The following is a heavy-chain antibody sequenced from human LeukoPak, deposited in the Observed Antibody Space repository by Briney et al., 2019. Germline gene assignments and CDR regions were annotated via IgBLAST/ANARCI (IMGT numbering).Heavy chain of an antibody. D-gene: IGHD1-1*01. CDR3: ARDKQLDWAHYHYCYMDV. CDR2: INPNSGGT. J-gene: IGHJ6*03. CDR1: GYTFTRYY. V-gene: IGHV1-2*02. Sequence: ASVKVSCKASGYTFTRYYMHWVRQAPGQGLEWMGWINPNSGGTKYAQKVQGRVTMTRDTSISTVYMELSRLRSDDTAVYYCARDKQLDWAHYHYCYMDVWGKGTTVTVSS.